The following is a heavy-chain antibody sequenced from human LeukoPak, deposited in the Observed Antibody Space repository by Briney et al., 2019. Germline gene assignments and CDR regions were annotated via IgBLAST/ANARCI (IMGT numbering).Heavy chain of an antibody. CDR2: INAGNGNT. Sequence: GASVKVSCKASGYTFTTYAMHWVRQAPGQRLEWMGWINAGNGNTKYSQKFQGRVTITRDTSASTAYMELSSLRSEDTAVYYCARETTVTPFDYWGQGTLVTVSS. CDR3: ARETTVTPFDY. CDR1: GYTFTTYA. V-gene: IGHV1-3*01. D-gene: IGHD4-17*01. J-gene: IGHJ4*02.